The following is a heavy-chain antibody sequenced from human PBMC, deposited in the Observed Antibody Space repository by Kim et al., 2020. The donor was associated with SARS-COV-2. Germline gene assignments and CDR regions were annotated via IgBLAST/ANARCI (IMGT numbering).Heavy chain of an antibody. CDR1: GFIFGDYA. CDR3: TRVGAVTGITAWFDP. CDR2: IRGKAYGATT. J-gene: IGHJ5*02. V-gene: IGHV3-49*04. Sequence: GGSLRLSCTASGFIFGDYAMSWVRQAPGKGLEWVGFIRGKAYGATTEYAASVKGRFIISRDDSKSIAYLQMNSLKTEDTAVYYCTRVGAVTGITAWFDPWGQGTLVTVSS. D-gene: IGHD6-19*01.